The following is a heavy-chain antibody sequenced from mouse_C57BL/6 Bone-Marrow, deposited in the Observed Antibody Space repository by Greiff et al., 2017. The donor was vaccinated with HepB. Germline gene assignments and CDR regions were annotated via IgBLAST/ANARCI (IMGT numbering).Heavy chain of an antibody. CDR3: ARERTTVVAVDD. D-gene: IGHD1-1*01. J-gene: IGHJ2*01. CDR1: GYTFTDYY. V-gene: IGHV1-19*01. Sequence: EVQLQQSGPVLVKPGASVKMSCKASGYTFTDYYMNWVKQSHGKGLEWIGVINPYNGGTSYNQKFKGKATLTVDKSSSTAYMELNSLTSEDSAVYDCARERTTVVAVDDWGQGTTLTVAS. CDR2: INPYNGGT.